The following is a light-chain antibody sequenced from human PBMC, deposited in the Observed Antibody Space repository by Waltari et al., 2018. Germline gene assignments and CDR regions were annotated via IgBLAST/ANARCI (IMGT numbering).Light chain of an antibody. V-gene: IGLV2-8*01. CDR2: EVA. Sequence: QSALTQPPSASGSPGQSVTISSTGTSRDVGGIDYVSWYQLHPGKAPKLLIYEVAKRPSGVPNRCSGSKSANTASLTVSDLQPEDEADYYCSSYGGSNNVLFGGGTKLTVL. J-gene: IGLJ2*01. CDR1: SRDVGGIDY. CDR3: SSYGGSNNVL.